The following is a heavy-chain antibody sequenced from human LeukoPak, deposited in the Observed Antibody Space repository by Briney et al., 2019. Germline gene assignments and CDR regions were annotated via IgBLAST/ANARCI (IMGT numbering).Heavy chain of an antibody. Sequence: GASVKVSCKASGYTFTSYYMHWVRQAPGKGLEWVANIKQDGSVKNYVDSVKGRFSISRDNAKNSLILQMNSLRDEDTAVYYCARGVWAPFDSWGQGTLVSVSS. CDR2: IKQDGSVK. CDR3: ARGVWAPFDS. CDR1: GYTFTSYY. V-gene: IGHV3-7*01. J-gene: IGHJ4*02. D-gene: IGHD7-27*01.